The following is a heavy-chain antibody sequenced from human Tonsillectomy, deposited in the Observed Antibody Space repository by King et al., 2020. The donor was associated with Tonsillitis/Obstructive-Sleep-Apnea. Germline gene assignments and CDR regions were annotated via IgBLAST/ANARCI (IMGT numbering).Heavy chain of an antibody. CDR2: IYYSGST. Sequence: QLQESGPGLVKPSQTLSLTCTVSGGSISSGGYYWSWIRQHPGKGLEWIGYIYYSGSTYYNPSLKSLVTISVDTSKNQFSLKLSSVTAADTAVYYSARDRCGRKGSTGCYGLDIWGQGTMVTVSS. CDR1: GGSISSGGYY. D-gene: IGHD2-2*01. J-gene: IGHJ3*02. CDR3: ARDRCGRKGSTGCYGLDI. V-gene: IGHV4-31*01.